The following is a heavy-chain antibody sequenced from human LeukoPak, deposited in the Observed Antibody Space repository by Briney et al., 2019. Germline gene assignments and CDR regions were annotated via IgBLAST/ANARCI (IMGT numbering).Heavy chain of an antibody. Sequence: AGGSLRLSCAASGFTFDDYAMHWVRQAPGKGLEWVSGISWNSGSIGYADSVKGRFTISRDNAKNSLYLQMNSLRAEDTALYYCAKGAYDILTGYFPNWGQGTLVTVSS. J-gene: IGHJ4*02. CDR2: ISWNSGSI. CDR1: GFTFDDYA. D-gene: IGHD3-9*01. V-gene: IGHV3-9*01. CDR3: AKGAYDILTGYFPN.